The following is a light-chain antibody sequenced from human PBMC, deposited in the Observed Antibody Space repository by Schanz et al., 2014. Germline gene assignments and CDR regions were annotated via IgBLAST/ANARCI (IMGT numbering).Light chain of an antibody. V-gene: IGLV3-21*02. CDR2: DDS. J-gene: IGLJ3*02. CDR3: QVWDTSSDQ. CDR1: KITSKS. Sequence: VLTQPPSVSVAPGQTASITCGGNKITSKSVHWYQQKPGQAPVVVVYDDSDRPSGIPERFSGSNSGNTATLTISRVEAGDEADYYCQVWDTSSDQFGGGTKLTVL.